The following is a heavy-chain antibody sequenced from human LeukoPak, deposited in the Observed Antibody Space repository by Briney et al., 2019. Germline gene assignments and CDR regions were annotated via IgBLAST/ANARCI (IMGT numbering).Heavy chain of an antibody. J-gene: IGHJ4*02. CDR1: QFTSSGYA. CDR3: AKHRMVRGLFTDYYFDY. V-gene: IGHV3-23*01. Sequence: GGSLRLSCAASQFTSSGYAMSWVRQAPGKGLEWVSSISAGGADTYYADSVKGRFTISRDYSKTTLYLQMNSLRAEDTAVYYCAKHRMVRGLFTDYYFDYWGQGILVTVSS. D-gene: IGHD3-10*01. CDR2: ISAGGADT.